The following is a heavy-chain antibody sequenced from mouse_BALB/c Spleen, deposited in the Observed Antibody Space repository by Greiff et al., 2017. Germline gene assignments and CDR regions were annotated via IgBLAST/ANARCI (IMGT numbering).Heavy chain of an antibody. V-gene: IGHV5-6-5*01. CDR2: ISSGGST. Sequence: DVMLVESGGDLVKPGGSLKLSCAASGFTFSSYGMSWVRQTPDKRLEWVATISSGGSTYYPDSVKGRFTISRDNARNILYLQMSSLRSEDTAMYYCARDDGYYDAMDYWGQGTSVTVSS. CDR3: ARDDGYYDAMDY. J-gene: IGHJ4*01. CDR1: GFTFSSYG. D-gene: IGHD2-3*01.